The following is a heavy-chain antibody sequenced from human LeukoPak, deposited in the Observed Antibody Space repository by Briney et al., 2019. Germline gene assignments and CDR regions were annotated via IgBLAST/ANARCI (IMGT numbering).Heavy chain of an antibody. D-gene: IGHD2-15*01. CDR3: ASGYCSGGSCYRDLDY. CDR2: IWYDGSNK. CDR1: GFTFSSYG. V-gene: IGHV3-33*01. J-gene: IGHJ4*02. Sequence: GGSLRLSCAASGFTFSSYGMPWVRQAPGKGLEWVAVIWYDGSNKYYADSVKGRFTISRDNSKNTLYLQMNSLRAEDTAVYYCASGYCSGGSCYRDLDYWGQGTLVTVSS.